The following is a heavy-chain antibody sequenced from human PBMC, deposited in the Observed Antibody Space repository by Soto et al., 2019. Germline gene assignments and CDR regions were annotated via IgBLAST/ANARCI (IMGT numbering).Heavy chain of an antibody. V-gene: IGHV3-30*18. CDR1: GFTFSSYG. Sequence: QVQLVESGGGVVQPGRSLRLSCAASGFTFSSYGMHWVRQAPGKGLEWVAIISYDGSNKYYADSVKGRFIISRDNSKTPLYLKMNSWGPEDTVVYSLPKGPYSGSPFHSWAQGTLVTVPS. CDR2: ISYDGSNK. J-gene: IGHJ5*01. D-gene: IGHD1-26*01. CDR3: PKGPYSGSPFHS.